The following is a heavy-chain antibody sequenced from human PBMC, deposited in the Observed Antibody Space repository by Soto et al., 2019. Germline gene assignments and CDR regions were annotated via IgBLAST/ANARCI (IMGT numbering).Heavy chain of an antibody. J-gene: IGHJ5*02. V-gene: IGHV1-2*02. Sequence: ASVKVSCKASGYTFTGYYIHWVRQAPGQGLEWMGWIIPGSGGTKYAQKFQGRVTVTGDTSTSTVYMELSRLTTDDPAVYYCVGGNYERSGLYLAGWFDPWGHGPLVTVSS. CDR3: VGGNYERSGLYLAGWFDP. CDR1: GYTFTGYY. CDR2: IIPGSGGT. D-gene: IGHD3-22*01.